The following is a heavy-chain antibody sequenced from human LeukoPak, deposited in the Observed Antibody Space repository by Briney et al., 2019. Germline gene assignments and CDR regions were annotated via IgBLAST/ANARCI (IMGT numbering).Heavy chain of an antibody. CDR3: ARVLLFGELYNFDY. CDR1: GYTFTSSG. Sequence: ASVKVSYKASGYTFTSSGISWVRQAPGQGLEWMGWISAYNGNTNYAQKLQGRVTMTTDTSTSTAYMELRSLRSDDTAVYYCARVLLFGELYNFDYWGQGTLATVSS. D-gene: IGHD3-10*02. CDR2: ISAYNGNT. V-gene: IGHV1-18*01. J-gene: IGHJ4*02.